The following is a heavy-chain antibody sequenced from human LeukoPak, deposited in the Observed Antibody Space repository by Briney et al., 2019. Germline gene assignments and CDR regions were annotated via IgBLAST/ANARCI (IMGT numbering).Heavy chain of an antibody. Sequence: PGGSLRLSCAASGFTFSSYAMHWVRQAPGKGLEWVAVISYDGSNKYYADSVKGRFTISRDNAKNSLYLQMNSLRAEDTAVYYCARGPEVPAAIGGGYWGQGTLVTVSS. CDR1: GFTFSSYA. V-gene: IGHV3-30-3*01. CDR2: ISYDGSNK. D-gene: IGHD2-2*02. J-gene: IGHJ4*02. CDR3: ARGPEVPAAIGGGY.